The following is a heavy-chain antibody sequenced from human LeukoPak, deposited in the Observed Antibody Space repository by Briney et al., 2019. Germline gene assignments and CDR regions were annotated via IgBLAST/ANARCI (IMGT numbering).Heavy chain of an antibody. Sequence: GGSLRLSCAASGFTFSSYWMSWVRQAPGKGLEWVANIKQDGSEKYYVDSVKGRSTISRDNAKNSLYLQMNSLRAEDTAVYYCARSHLTGYYNGFDYWGQGTLVTVSS. J-gene: IGHJ4*02. V-gene: IGHV3-7*03. CDR3: ARSHLTGYYNGFDY. D-gene: IGHD3-9*01. CDR2: IKQDGSEK. CDR1: GFTFSSYW.